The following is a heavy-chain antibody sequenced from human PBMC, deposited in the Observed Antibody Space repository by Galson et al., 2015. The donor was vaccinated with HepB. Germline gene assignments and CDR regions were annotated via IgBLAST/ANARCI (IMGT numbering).Heavy chain of an antibody. CDR1: GFTFSDYY. CDR2: ISSSGSTI. CDR3: ASTTQFRPWFDP. J-gene: IGHJ5*02. V-gene: IGHV3-11*01. Sequence: SLRLSCAASGFTFSDYYMSWIRQAPGKGLEWVSYISSSGSTIYYADSVKGRFTISRDNAKNSLYLQMNSLRAEDTAVYYCASTTQFRPWFDPWGQGTLVTVSS. D-gene: IGHD1-1*01.